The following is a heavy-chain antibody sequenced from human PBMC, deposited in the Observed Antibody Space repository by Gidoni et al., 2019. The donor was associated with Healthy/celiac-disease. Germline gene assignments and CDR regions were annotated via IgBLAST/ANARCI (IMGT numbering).Heavy chain of an antibody. V-gene: IGHV4-59*01. J-gene: IGHJ3*02. Sequence: QVQLQESGPGLVKPSETLSLTCTVPGGSISSYYWSWIRKPPGKGLEWIGYIYYSGSTHYNPSLKSRVTISVDTSKNQFSLKLSSVTAADTAVSYCARDFGIAATAFDIWGQVTMVTVSS. CDR1: GGSISSYY. D-gene: IGHD6-13*01. CDR3: ARDFGIAATAFDI. CDR2: IYYSGST.